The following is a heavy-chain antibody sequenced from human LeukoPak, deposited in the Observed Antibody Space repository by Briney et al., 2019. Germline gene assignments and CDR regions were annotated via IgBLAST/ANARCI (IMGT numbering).Heavy chain of an antibody. J-gene: IGHJ2*01. CDR1: GGSISSRYY. Sequence: SETLSLTCTVSGGSISSRYYWGWIRQPPGKGLEWIGSIYYSGSTYYNPSLKSRVTISVDTSKNQFSLNLTSVSAADTAIYYCARGAFDLWGRGTLVTVSA. CDR3: ARGAFDL. V-gene: IGHV4-39*02. CDR2: IYYSGST.